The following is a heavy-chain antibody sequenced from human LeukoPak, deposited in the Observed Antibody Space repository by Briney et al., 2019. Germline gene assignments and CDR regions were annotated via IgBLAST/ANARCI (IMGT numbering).Heavy chain of an antibody. CDR3: ARDQKQQSLNY. CDR2: IKQDGSEK. Sequence: PGRSLRLSCAASGFTFSNFAMHWVRQAPGKGLEWVANIKQDGSEKYYVDSVKGRFTISRDNAKSSLYLQMNNLRAEDTAVYYCARDQKQQSLNYWGQGTLVTVSS. V-gene: IGHV3-7*01. J-gene: IGHJ4*02. CDR1: GFTFSNFA. D-gene: IGHD6-13*01.